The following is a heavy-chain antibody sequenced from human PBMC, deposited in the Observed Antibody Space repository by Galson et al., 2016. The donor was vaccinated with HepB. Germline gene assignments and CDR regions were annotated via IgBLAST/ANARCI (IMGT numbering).Heavy chain of an antibody. J-gene: IGHJ6*03. CDR1: GFIFSSYT. D-gene: IGHD2-2*01. CDR3: AKFYSSSTNLVSYFHYMDV. Sequence: SLRLSCAASGFIFSSYTLYWVRQAPGKGLEWMSLISFDGNRKFYADSVKGRFTISRDNSRNTLYLQMDSLRGEDTAVYYCAKFYSSSTNLVSYFHYMDVWGEGTTVIVSS. V-gene: IGHV3-30-3*01. CDR2: ISFDGNRK.